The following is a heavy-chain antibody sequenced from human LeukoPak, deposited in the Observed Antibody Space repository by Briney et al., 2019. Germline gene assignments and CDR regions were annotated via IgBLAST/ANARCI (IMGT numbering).Heavy chain of an antibody. CDR3: ATTMYYFDSSDYLAGFDY. Sequence: PSETLSLTCAVYGGSFSGYYWSWIRQPAGKGLEWIGRIYTSGSTNYNPSLKSRVTMSVDTSKNQFSLKLSSVTAADTAVYYCATTMYYFDSSDYLAGFDYWGQGTLVTVSS. V-gene: IGHV4-59*10. CDR2: IYTSGST. J-gene: IGHJ4*02. CDR1: GGSFSGYY. D-gene: IGHD3-22*01.